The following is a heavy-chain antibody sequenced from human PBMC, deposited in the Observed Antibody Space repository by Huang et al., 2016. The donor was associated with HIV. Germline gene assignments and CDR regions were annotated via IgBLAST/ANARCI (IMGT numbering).Heavy chain of an antibody. V-gene: IGHV1-18*04. CDR3: ARDRRPYSGSYLGY. CDR2: ISGYKVNT. D-gene: IGHD1-26*01. CDR1: GNTFRGYG. J-gene: IGHJ4*02. Sequence: QVQLVQSGAEVKKPGASVKVSCKASGNTFRGYGISWVRQAPGQGLEWMGWISGYKVNTNYVENLQGRVTMTTDTSTSTAYMELRSLRSDDTAVYYCARDRRPYSGSYLGYWGQGTLVTVSS.